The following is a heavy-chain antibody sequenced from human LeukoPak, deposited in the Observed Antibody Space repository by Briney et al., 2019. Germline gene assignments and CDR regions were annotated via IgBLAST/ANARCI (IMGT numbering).Heavy chain of an antibody. CDR1: GYSVTSYD. D-gene: IGHD7-27*01. CDR2: MSPKSGHT. J-gene: IGHJ4*02. Sequence: ASVKVSCKPSGYSVTSYDINWVRESTGQGLEWMGWMSPKSGHTGYAQNFQGRVTMTRNTSISTAYMELSSLRSEDTAVYYCVGGAPNWGFDYWGQGTLVTASS. CDR3: VGGAPNWGFDY. V-gene: IGHV1-8*01.